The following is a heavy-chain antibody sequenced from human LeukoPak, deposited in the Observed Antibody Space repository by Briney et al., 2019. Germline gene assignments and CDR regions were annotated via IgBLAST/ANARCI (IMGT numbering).Heavy chain of an antibody. Sequence: GGSLRLSCEASGFTFSTYGMSWVRQAPGKGLEWVSAISGSGGSTYYAESVKGRVTISRDNSKNTLYLHMNSLRDEDTAVYYCAREYYFYHMDGWGEGTTVTVSS. J-gene: IGHJ6*03. CDR3: AREYYFYHMDG. CDR1: GFTFSTYG. V-gene: IGHV3-23*01. CDR2: ISGSGGST.